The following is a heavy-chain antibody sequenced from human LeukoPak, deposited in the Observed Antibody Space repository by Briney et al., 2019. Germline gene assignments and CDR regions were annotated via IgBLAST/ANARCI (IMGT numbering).Heavy chain of an antibody. Sequence: SETLSLTCAVYGGSFSGYYWSWIRQPPGKGLEWIGEINHSGSTNYNPSLKSRVTISVDTSKNQFSLKLSSVTAVDTAVYYCARAWLVLFDYWGQGTLVTVSS. CDR1: GGSFSGYY. CDR2: INHSGST. J-gene: IGHJ4*02. CDR3: ARAWLVLFDY. V-gene: IGHV4-34*01. D-gene: IGHD6-19*01.